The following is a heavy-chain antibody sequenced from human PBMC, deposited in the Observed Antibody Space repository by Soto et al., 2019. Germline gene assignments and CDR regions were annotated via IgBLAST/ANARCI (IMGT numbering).Heavy chain of an antibody. J-gene: IGHJ4*02. CDR2: MNPNSGNT. D-gene: IGHD3-3*01. CDR1: GYTFTSYD. V-gene: IGHV1-8*01. CDR3: ATALLGALKFFGLVPSFDY. Sequence: ASVKVSCKASGYTFTSYDINWVRQATGQGLEWMGWMNPNSGNTGYAQKFQGRVTMTRNTSISTAYMELSSLRSEDTAVYYCATALLGALKFFGLVPSFDYWGQGTLVTVSS.